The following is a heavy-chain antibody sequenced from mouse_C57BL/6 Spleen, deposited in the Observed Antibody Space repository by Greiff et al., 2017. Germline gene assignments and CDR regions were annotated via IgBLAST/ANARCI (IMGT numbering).Heavy chain of an antibody. D-gene: IGHD1-1*01. Sequence: VQLQQSGPELVKPGASVKISCKASGYTFTDYYMNWVKQSHGKSLEWIGDINPNNGGTSYNQKFKGKATLTVDKSSSTAYMELRSLTSEDSAVYYCLIYYYGSSYDWYFDVWGTGTTVTVSS. J-gene: IGHJ1*03. CDR3: LIYYYGSSYDWYFDV. CDR2: INPNNGGT. CDR1: GYTFTDYY. V-gene: IGHV1-26*01.